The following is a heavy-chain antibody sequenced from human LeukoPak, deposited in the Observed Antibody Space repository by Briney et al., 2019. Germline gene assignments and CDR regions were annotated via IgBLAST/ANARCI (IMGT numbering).Heavy chain of an antibody. J-gene: IGHJ3*02. CDR1: GYTFSGYY. CDR3: ATPTVTTGAFDI. CDR2: INPNSGGT. V-gene: IGHV1-2*02. D-gene: IGHD4-17*01. Sequence: ASVKVSCKASGYTFSGYYIHWVRQAPGQGLEWMGWINPNSGGTEYAQNFQGRVTMTRDTSISTAYMELSRLRSDDTAVYYCATPTVTTGAFDIWGQGTMVIVSS.